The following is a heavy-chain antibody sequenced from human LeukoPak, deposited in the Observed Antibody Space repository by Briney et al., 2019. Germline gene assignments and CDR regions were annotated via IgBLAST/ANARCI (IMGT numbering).Heavy chain of an antibody. Sequence: SETLSLTCTVSGGSISSGGYYWSWIRQHPGKGLEWLGYIYNSESTYYSPSLKSRVTISVDTSKNQFFLKLSSVTAADTAVYYCARVTGSSQFDYWGQGTLVTVSS. CDR1: GGSISSGGYY. CDR2: IYNSEST. J-gene: IGHJ4*02. CDR3: ARVTGSSQFDY. V-gene: IGHV4-31*03. D-gene: IGHD1-20*01.